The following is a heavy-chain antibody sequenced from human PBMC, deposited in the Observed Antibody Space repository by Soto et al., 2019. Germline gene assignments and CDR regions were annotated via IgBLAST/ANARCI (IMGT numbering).Heavy chain of an antibody. CDR3: ARNREFGRWSAEIFDY. J-gene: IGHJ4*02. CDR2: IIPIFGTA. V-gene: IGHV1-69*13. CDR1: GGTFSSYA. D-gene: IGHD2-15*01. Sequence: ASVKVSCKASGGTFSSYAISWVRQAPGQGLEWMGGIIPIFGTANYAQKFQGRVTITADESTSTAYMELSSLRSEDTAVYYCARNREFGRWSAEIFDYWGQGTLVTVSS.